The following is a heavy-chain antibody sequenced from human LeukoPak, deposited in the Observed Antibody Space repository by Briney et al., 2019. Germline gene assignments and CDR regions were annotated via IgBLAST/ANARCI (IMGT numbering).Heavy chain of an antibody. CDR1: DDSITSSDHF. D-gene: IGHD3-22*01. Sequence: SETLSLTCGVSDDSITSSDHFWGWIRQPPGKGLEWIGSVYYSGNTYSNPSLRSRVSISVDTSKNQFSLKLASVTAADTAVYFCARHGATMIVVENWGRGTLVTVSS. J-gene: IGHJ4*02. V-gene: IGHV4-39*01. CDR2: VYYSGNT. CDR3: ARHGATMIVVEN.